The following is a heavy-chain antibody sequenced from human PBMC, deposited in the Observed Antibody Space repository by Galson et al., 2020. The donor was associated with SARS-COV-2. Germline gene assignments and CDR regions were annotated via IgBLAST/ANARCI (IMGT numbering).Heavy chain of an antibody. CDR1: GFSFSGYY. Sequence: GGSLRLSCAASGFSFSGYYMTWIRQAPGKGLEWVSSIVSSSSHTNYADSVKGRFTISRDNAKNLLYLQMNSLRAEDTAVYYCARRDSDLLGSYYYYYMDVWGKGTTVTVSS. J-gene: IGHJ6*03. CDR2: IVSSSSHT. V-gene: IGHV3-11*06. D-gene: IGHD3-10*01. CDR3: ARRDSDLLGSYYYYYMDV.